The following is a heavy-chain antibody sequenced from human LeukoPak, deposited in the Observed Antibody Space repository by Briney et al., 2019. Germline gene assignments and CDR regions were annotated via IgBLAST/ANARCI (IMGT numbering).Heavy chain of an antibody. J-gene: IGHJ6*02. CDR3: AKDLDIVVGDGMDV. Sequence: GGSLRLSCAASGFTFSSYGMHWVRQAPGKRLEWVAVISYDGSNKYYADSVKGRFTISRDNSKNTLYLQMNSLRAEDTAVYYCAKDLDIVVGDGMDVWGQGTTVTVSS. CDR1: GFTFSSYG. CDR2: ISYDGSNK. V-gene: IGHV3-30*18. D-gene: IGHD2-2*01.